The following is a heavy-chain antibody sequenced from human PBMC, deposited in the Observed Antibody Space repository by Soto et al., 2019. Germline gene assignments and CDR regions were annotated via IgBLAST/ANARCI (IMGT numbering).Heavy chain of an antibody. J-gene: IGHJ4*02. Sequence: SLRLSCAASGFTFSSYVMSLVRQAPGKGLEWVSAISGSGGSTYYADSVKGRFTISRDNSKNTLYLQMNSLRAEDTAVYYCAKDQGFIPTLPDYWGQGTLVTVSS. V-gene: IGHV3-23*01. CDR3: AKDQGFIPTLPDY. CDR2: ISGSGGST. CDR1: GFTFSSYV.